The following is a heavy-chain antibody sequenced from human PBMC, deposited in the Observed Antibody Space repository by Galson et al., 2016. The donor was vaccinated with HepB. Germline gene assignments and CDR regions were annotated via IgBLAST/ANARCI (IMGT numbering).Heavy chain of an antibody. CDR3: ARDGETVGRLFTPDY. Sequence: SLRLSCASSGFRFSSYGMYWVRQAPGKGLEWVSYISSSSSYTNYADSVKGRFTISRDNAKNSLYLQMNSLRAEDTAVYYCARDGETVGRLFTPDYWGQGTLVTVSS. D-gene: IGHD7-27*01. J-gene: IGHJ4*02. CDR2: ISSSSSYT. V-gene: IGHV3-21*05. CDR1: GFRFSSYG.